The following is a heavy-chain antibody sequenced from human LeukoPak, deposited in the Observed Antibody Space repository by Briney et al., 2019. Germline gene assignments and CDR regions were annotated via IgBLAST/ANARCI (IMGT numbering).Heavy chain of an antibody. D-gene: IGHD3-9*01. CDR2: IYYSGST. V-gene: IGHV4-61*01. Sequence: SETLSLTCTVSGGSVSSGSYYWSWIRQPPGKGLEWIGYIYYSGSTNYNPSLKSRVTISVDTSKSQFSLKLSSVTAADTAVYYCATRTVLRYFDWLSPRGFDYWGQGTLVTVSS. CDR1: GGSVSSGSYY. J-gene: IGHJ4*02. CDR3: ATRTVLRYFDWLSPRGFDY.